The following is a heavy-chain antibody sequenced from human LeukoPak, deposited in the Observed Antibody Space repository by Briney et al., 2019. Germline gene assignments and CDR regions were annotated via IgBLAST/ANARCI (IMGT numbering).Heavy chain of an antibody. CDR3: ARVGLYYDILTGYSPDPYYFDY. J-gene: IGHJ4*02. CDR1: GYSFTSYW. Sequence: PGESLKISCKGSGYSFTSYWIGWVRQMPGKGLEWMGIIYPGDSDTRYSPSFQGQVTISADKSISTAYLQWSSLKASDTAMYYCARVGLYYDILTGYSPDPYYFDYWGQGTLVTVSS. V-gene: IGHV5-51*01. CDR2: IYPGDSDT. D-gene: IGHD3-9*01.